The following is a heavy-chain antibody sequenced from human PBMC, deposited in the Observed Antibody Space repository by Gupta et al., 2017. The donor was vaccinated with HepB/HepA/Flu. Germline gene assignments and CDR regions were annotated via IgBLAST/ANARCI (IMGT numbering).Heavy chain of an antibody. D-gene: IGHD6-19*01. Sequence: SGFTFSHYAMSWVRQAPGKGLESVSAISVSGGVTYYIDSVRGRFTISRDNSKDTVYLQMNSLTVEDTATYFCARNGTGWYVDSWGQGTVVSVSS. CDR2: ISVSGGVT. J-gene: IGHJ5*02. CDR1: GFTFSHYA. CDR3: ARNGTGWYVDS. V-gene: IGHV3-23*01.